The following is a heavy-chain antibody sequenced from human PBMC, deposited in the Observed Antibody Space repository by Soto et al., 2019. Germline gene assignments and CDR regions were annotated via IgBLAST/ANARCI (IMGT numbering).Heavy chain of an antibody. CDR2: IKQDGSEK. Sequence: QSGGSLRLSCAASGFTFSSYWMSWVRQAPGKGLEWVANIKQDGSEKYYVDSVKGRFTISRDNAKNSLYLQMNSLRAEDTAVYYCARDDTGPLYYFDYWGQGTLVTVSS. V-gene: IGHV3-7*01. CDR1: GFTFSSYW. J-gene: IGHJ4*02. D-gene: IGHD2-8*02. CDR3: ARDDTGPLYYFDY.